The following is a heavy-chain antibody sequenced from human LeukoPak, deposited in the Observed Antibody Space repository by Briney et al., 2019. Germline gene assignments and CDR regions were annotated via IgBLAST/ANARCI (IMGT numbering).Heavy chain of an antibody. D-gene: IGHD6-13*01. CDR2: IYYSGST. CDR3: ARVRRGAAGLADS. V-gene: IGHV4-59*01. J-gene: IGHJ4*02. CDR1: GGSMSNYF. Sequence: SETLSLTCTVSGGSMSNYFWSWIRQPPGKGLEWIGYIYYSGSTTYYPSLKSRVSISLDTSKNQFSLKLSFVTAADTAFYYCARVRRGAAGLADSWGQGTLVTVSS.